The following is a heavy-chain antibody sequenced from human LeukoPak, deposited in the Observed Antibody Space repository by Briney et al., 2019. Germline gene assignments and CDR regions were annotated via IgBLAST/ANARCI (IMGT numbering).Heavy chain of an antibody. CDR1: GGSFSGYY. CDR3: ARVWYYYDSSGYFDFDY. Sequence: SETLSLTCAVYGGSFSGYYWSWIRQPPGKGLEWIGEINHSGSTNYNPSLKSRVTISVDTSKNQFSLKLSSVTAADTAVYYCARVWYYYDSSGYFDFDYWGQGTLVTVSS. J-gene: IGHJ4*02. D-gene: IGHD3-22*01. CDR2: INHSGST. V-gene: IGHV4-34*01.